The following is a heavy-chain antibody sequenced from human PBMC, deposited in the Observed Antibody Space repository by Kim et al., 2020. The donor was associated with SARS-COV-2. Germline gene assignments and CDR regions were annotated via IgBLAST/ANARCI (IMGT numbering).Heavy chain of an antibody. Sequence: SETLSLTCTVSGGPFGSYYWSWIRQPPGRRLEWIGFFYYGGATHYSPSFRSRVTISNNASTNQFSLSLNSLTAADTAVYFCARAPWALDWYFEVWGRG. CDR1: GGPFGSYY. CDR2: FYYGGAT. CDR3: ARAPWALDWYFEV. D-gene: IGHD1-26*01. V-gene: IGHV4-59*01. J-gene: IGHJ2*01.